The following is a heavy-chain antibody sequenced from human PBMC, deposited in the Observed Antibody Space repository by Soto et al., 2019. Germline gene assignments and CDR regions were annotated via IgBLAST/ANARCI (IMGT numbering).Heavy chain of an antibody. V-gene: IGHV3-23*01. D-gene: IGHD2-21*01. Sequence: EVQLLESGGGLVQPGGFLRLSCAASGFTFSIYAMNWVRQAPGKGPEWVAGIIGAGEPYYAVPVKGRFTISRDNSKSTVYMQMNSLRYEDTALYFCAKDFTPYSRGDIDYWGQGTLVTVSS. CDR1: GFTFSIYA. J-gene: IGHJ4*02. CDR2: IIGAGEP. CDR3: AKDFTPYSRGDIDY.